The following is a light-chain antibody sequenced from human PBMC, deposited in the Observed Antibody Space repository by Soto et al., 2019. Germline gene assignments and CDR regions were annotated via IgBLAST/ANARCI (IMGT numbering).Light chain of an antibody. Sequence: TMSTDPQCVSQGERATLAGRASQSVSSNLAWYQQKPGQAPRLLIWGVSNRATGIPDRFSGSGSGTDFTLTISSLEPDDFVVFYCYQYGSTPPTFGQGTKVDIK. J-gene: IGKJ1*01. CDR1: QSVSSN. CDR3: YQYGSTPPT. CDR2: GVS. V-gene: IGKV3-20*01.